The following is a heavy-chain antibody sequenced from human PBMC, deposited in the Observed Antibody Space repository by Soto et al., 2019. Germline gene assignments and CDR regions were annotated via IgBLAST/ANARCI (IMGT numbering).Heavy chain of an antibody. CDR3: AIGAAALQSQPDY. V-gene: IGHV1-69*02. CDR2: IIPILGIA. CDR1: GGTFSSYT. Sequence: QVQLVPSGAEVKKPGSSVKVSCKASGGTFSSYTISWVRQAPGQGLEWMGRIIPILGIANYAQKFQGRVTITADKSTSTAYIELSSLRSDDTAVYYCAIGAAALQSQPDYWGQGNLVPFSS. D-gene: IGHD6-13*01. J-gene: IGHJ4*02.